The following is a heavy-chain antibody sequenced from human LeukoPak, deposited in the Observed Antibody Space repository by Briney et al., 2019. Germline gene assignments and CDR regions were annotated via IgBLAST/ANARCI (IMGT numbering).Heavy chain of an antibody. CDR3: ARETEYSYGFDY. J-gene: IGHJ4*02. Sequence: ASVMVSCKASGYTFTAYYLNWVRQAPGQGLEWLGWIHPSSGVAKLPQRFQGRVTMARDTSITTAYMELSSLRSDDTAVYYCARETEYSYGFDYWGQGTLVTVSS. V-gene: IGHV1-2*02. D-gene: IGHD5-18*01. CDR1: GYTFTAYY. CDR2: IHPSSGVA.